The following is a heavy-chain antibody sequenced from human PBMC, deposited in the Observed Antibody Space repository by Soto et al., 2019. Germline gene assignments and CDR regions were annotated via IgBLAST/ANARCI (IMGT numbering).Heavy chain of an antibody. D-gene: IGHD2-2*01. Sequence: QVQLQQWGAGLLKPSETLSLTCAVYGGSFSGYYWSWIRQPPGKGLEWIGEINHSGSTNYNPSLKSRVPISVDTSKNQFSLKLSSVTAADTAVYYCARQTPSYCSSTSCRDYWGQGTLVTVSS. CDR3: ARQTPSYCSSTSCRDY. J-gene: IGHJ4*02. CDR2: INHSGST. V-gene: IGHV4-34*01. CDR1: GGSFSGYY.